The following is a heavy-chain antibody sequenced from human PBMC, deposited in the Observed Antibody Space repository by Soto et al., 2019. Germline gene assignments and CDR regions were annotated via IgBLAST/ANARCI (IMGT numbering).Heavy chain of an antibody. Sequence: PGESLKISCKGSGYSFTSHWISWVRQMPGKGLEWMGRIDPSDSYTNYSPSFQGHVTISADKSISTAYLQWSSLKASDTAMYYCATLGYCSGGSCPYYYYGMDVWGQGTTVTV. J-gene: IGHJ6*02. CDR3: ATLGYCSGGSCPYYYYGMDV. CDR1: GYSFTSHW. CDR2: IDPSDSYT. D-gene: IGHD2-15*01. V-gene: IGHV5-10-1*01.